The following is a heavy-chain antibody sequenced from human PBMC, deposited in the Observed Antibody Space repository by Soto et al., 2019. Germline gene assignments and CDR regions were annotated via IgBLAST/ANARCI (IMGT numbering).Heavy chain of an antibody. V-gene: IGHV3-30-3*01. Sequence: GGSLRLSCAASGFTFSSYAMHWVRQAPGKGLEWVAVISYDGSNKYYADSVKGRFTISRDNSKNTLYLQMNSLRAEDTAVYYCARVLVRATLYYYYGMDVWGQGTTVTVSS. CDR1: GFTFSSYA. D-gene: IGHD5-12*01. CDR2: ISYDGSNK. J-gene: IGHJ6*02. CDR3: ARVLVRATLYYYYGMDV.